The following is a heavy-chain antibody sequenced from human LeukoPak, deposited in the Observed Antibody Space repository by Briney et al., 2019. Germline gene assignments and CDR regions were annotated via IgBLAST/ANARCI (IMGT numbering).Heavy chain of an antibody. D-gene: IGHD2-15*01. Sequence: GGSLRLSCAASGFTFSSYWMSWVRQASGKGLEWVANIKQDESEKYYVDSVKGRFTISRDNAKNSLYLQMNSLRAEDTAVYYCARDPALAAPDYWGQGTLVTVSS. CDR2: IKQDESEK. CDR3: ARDPALAAPDY. J-gene: IGHJ4*02. CDR1: GFTFSSYW. V-gene: IGHV3-7*01.